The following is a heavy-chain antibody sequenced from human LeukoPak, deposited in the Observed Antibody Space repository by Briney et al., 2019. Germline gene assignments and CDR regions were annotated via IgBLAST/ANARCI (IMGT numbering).Heavy chain of an antibody. V-gene: IGHV3-20*04. CDR1: GFTFNAYA. Sequence: GGSLRLSCTASGFTFNAYAMNWVRQAPGKGLEWVSGINWNGGSTDYADSVKGRFTVSRDNAKNSLYLEMNSLRVEDTAFYYCARVERGATTDYWGQGTLVTVSS. CDR2: INWNGGST. J-gene: IGHJ4*02. D-gene: IGHD1-26*01. CDR3: ARVERGATTDY.